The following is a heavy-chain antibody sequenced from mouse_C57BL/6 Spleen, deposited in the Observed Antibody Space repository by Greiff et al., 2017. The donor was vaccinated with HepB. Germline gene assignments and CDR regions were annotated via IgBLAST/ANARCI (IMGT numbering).Heavy chain of an antibody. J-gene: IGHJ3*01. CDR3: ARHGSSPAWFAY. V-gene: IGHV1-69*01. Sequence: QQSCKASGYTFTSYWMHWVKQRPGQGLEWIGEIDPSDSYTNYNQKFKGKSTLTVDKSSSTAYMQLSSLTSEDSAVYYCARHGSSPAWFAYWGQGTLVTVSA. CDR2: IDPSDSYT. D-gene: IGHD1-1*01. CDR1: GYTFTSYW.